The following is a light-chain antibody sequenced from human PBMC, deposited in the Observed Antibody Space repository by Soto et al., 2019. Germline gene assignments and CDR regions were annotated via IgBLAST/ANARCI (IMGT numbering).Light chain of an antibody. CDR3: QQYDSYPLT. Sequence: DVQMTQSPSTLSASVGDRVTITCRASQSINNLLAWYQQTPGKAPKFLIYDVSTLESGVPSRFSGSGSGTECTLTISSLQPEDFATYSCQQYDSYPLTFGGGTRVEIK. J-gene: IGKJ4*01. V-gene: IGKV1-5*01. CDR1: QSINNL. CDR2: DVS.